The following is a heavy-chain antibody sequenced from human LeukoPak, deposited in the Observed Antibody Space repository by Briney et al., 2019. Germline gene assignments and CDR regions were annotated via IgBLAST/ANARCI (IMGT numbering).Heavy chain of an antibody. D-gene: IGHD5-18*01. CDR1: GFTFSSYS. Sequence: GGSLRLSCAASGFTFSSYSMNWVRQAPGKGLEWVSSISSSSSYIYYADSVKGRFTISRDNAKNSLHLQMNSLRAEDTAVYYCAKSHGYSYGFDYWGQGTLVTVSS. V-gene: IGHV3-21*01. CDR2: ISSSSSYI. CDR3: AKSHGYSYGFDY. J-gene: IGHJ4*02.